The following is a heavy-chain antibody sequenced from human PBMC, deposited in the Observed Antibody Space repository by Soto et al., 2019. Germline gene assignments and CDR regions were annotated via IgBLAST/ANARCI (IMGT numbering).Heavy chain of an antibody. CDR3: ARGVYDFWSGHPKGLDY. D-gene: IGHD3-3*01. CDR2: ISSEANSYAT. Sequence: EVQLVESGGGLVQPGGSLKLSCAASGFTFSGSAMHWVRQASGKGLEWVGRISSEANSYATAYAVSVKGKFTISRDDSRNTAYLQMNSLKTEDTAVYYCARGVYDFWSGHPKGLDYWGQGTVVTVSS. J-gene: IGHJ4*02. CDR1: GFTFSGSA. V-gene: IGHV3-73*02.